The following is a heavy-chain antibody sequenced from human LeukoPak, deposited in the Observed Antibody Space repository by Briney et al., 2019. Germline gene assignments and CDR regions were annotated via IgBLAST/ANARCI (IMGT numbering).Heavy chain of an antibody. J-gene: IGHJ6*02. Sequence: ASVKVSCKASGYTFINYGISWVRQAPGQGLEWMGWISVYNSNTNSAQNLQGRVTMSTDTSTSTAYMELRSLRSDDTAVYYCARDPPAYCGGDCYSSYSGMDVWGQGTTVTVSS. D-gene: IGHD2-21*02. CDR3: ARDPPAYCGGDCYSSYSGMDV. CDR1: GYTFINYG. V-gene: IGHV1-18*01. CDR2: ISVYNSNT.